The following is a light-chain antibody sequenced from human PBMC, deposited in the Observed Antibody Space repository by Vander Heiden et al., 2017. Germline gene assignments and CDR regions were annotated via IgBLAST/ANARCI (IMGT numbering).Light chain of an antibody. V-gene: IGKV1-33*01. CDR3: QQYDTLHALT. CDR1: QDISNY. Sequence: DIQMTQSPSSLSASVGDRVTITCQASQDISNYLNWYQQKPGKAPKLLIYDASNLETGVPSRFSASGSGTDFTFTISSLQPEDIATYYCQQYDTLHALTSGGRSKVEIQ. CDR2: DAS. J-gene: IGKJ4*01.